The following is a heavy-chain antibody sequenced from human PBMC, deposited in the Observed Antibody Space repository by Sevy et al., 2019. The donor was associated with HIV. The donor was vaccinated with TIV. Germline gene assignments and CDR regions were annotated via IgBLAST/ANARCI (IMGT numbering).Heavy chain of an antibody. CDR1: QFNFDTYA. J-gene: IGHJ4*02. Sequence: GGSLRLSCVASQFNFDTYAIHWVRQAPGKGLEWVAMIWYDGSSKDYAESVKGRFAISRDNSQNTAFLQMNSLRAEDTGVHYCATNMVHAGAYDSYFNFWGQGSLVTVSS. CDR3: ATNMVHAGAYDSYFNF. CDR2: IWYDGSSK. V-gene: IGHV3-33*01. D-gene: IGHD3-10*01.